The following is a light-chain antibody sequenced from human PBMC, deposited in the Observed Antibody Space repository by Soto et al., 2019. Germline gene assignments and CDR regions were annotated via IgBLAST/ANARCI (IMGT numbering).Light chain of an antibody. J-gene: IGKJ4*01. V-gene: IGKV3-20*01. CDR1: QSVRSSY. CDR3: QQFGSSPLT. CDR2: GAS. Sequence: EILLTQSPGTLSLSPGERATLSCRASQSVRSSYLAWYQQKPGQAPRLLIYGASSRATGIPDRFSGSGSGTDFTLTINRLEHEDFAVYYCQQFGSSPLTLGGGTKVDIK.